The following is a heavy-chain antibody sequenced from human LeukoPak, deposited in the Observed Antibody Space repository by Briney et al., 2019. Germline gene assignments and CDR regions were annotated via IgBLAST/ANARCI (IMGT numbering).Heavy chain of an antibody. CDR1: GFTFSTYA. Sequence: GGSLRLSCAASGFTFSTYAMTWVRQAPGKGPGWVSTISGSDGKTYYADSVKGRCTISRDNSKNTLYLQMNSLGAEDTAVYYCARSITIFGLVIYYFDFWGQGTLVTVSS. V-gene: IGHV3-23*01. J-gene: IGHJ4*02. D-gene: IGHD3-3*01. CDR3: ARSITIFGLVIYYFDF. CDR2: ISGSDGKT.